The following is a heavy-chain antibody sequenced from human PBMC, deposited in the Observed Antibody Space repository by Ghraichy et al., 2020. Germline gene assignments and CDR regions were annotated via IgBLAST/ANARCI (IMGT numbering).Heavy chain of an antibody. V-gene: IGHV1-18*01. CDR3: ARYVRQLVRSYYYYYGMDV. J-gene: IGHJ6*04. D-gene: IGHD6-13*01. Sequence: ASVKVSCKASGYTFTSYGISWVRQAPGQGLEWMGWISAYNGNTNYAQKLQGRVTMTTDTSTSTAYMELRSLRSDDTAVYYCARYVRQLVRSYYYYYGMDVWGKGTTVTVSS. CDR1: GYTFTSYG. CDR2: ISAYNGNT.